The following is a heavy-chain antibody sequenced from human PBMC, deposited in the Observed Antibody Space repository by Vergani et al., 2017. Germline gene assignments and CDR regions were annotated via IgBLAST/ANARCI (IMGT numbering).Heavy chain of an antibody. Sequence: QVRLQESGPGLVKPSETLSLTCSVSGGSMSGYYWSWIRQPPGKELEWSGYMYHRGGAYYNPSLKGRVTISVDTSKNKFSLEVNSETAADTAIYFCARTKSFILRYFHWALWGQGTLVTVSS. CDR3: ARTKSFILRYFHWAL. D-gene: IGHD3-9*01. CDR1: GGSMSGYY. J-gene: IGHJ4*02. CDR2: MYHRGGA. V-gene: IGHV4-4*08.